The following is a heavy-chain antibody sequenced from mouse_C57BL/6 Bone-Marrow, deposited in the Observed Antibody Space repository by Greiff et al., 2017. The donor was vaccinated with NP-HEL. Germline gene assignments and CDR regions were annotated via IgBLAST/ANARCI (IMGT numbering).Heavy chain of an antibody. V-gene: IGHV1-81*01. CDR1: GYTFTSYG. Sequence: QVHVKQSGAELARPGASVKLSCKASGYTFTSYGISWVKQRTGQGLEWIGEIYPRSGNTYYNEKFKGKATLTADKASSTAYMELLSLTSEDSAVYFWARGGTTAAYWGQGTLVTVSA. CDR3: ARGGTTAAY. D-gene: IGHD1-2*01. J-gene: IGHJ3*01. CDR2: IYPRSGNT.